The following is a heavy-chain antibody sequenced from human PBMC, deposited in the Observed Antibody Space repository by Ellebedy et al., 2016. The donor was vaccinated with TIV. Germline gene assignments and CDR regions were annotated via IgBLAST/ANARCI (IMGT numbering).Heavy chain of an antibody. Sequence: PGGSLRLSCAASGFTFSSYDMHRVRQAPGKGLEWVAVISYDGSNKYYADSVKGRFTISRDNSKNTLYLQMNSLRAEDTAVYYCAKGGVVRGVISPPFDYWGQGTLVTVSS. V-gene: IGHV3-30*18. CDR3: AKGGVVRGVISPPFDY. CDR1: GFTFSSYD. CDR2: ISYDGSNK. D-gene: IGHD3-10*01. J-gene: IGHJ4*02.